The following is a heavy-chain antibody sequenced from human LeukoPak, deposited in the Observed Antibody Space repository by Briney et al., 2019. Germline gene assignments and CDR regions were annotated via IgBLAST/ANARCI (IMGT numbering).Heavy chain of an antibody. CDR2: ISYDGSNK. Sequence: GGSLRLSCAASGFTFSSYAMHWVRQAPGKGLEWVAVISYDGSNKYYADSVKGRFTISRDNAKNSLYLQMNSLRAEDTAVYYCARDLPRQYRLAFDIWGQGTMVTVSS. D-gene: IGHD2-2*01. V-gene: IGHV3-30-3*01. CDR3: ARDLPRQYRLAFDI. J-gene: IGHJ3*02. CDR1: GFTFSSYA.